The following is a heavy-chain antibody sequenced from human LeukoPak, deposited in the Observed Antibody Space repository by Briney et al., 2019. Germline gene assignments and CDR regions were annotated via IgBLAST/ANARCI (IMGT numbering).Heavy chain of an antibody. CDR1: GHTLTELS. V-gene: IGHV1-24*01. CDR2: FDPEDGET. Sequence: ASVKVSCKVSGHTLTELSMHWVRQAPGKGLEWMGGFDPEDGETIYAQKFQGRVTMTEDTSTDTAYMELSSLRSEDTAVYYCATGDQIAAAARALDYWGQGTLVTVSS. CDR3: ATGDQIAAAARALDY. J-gene: IGHJ4*02. D-gene: IGHD6-13*01.